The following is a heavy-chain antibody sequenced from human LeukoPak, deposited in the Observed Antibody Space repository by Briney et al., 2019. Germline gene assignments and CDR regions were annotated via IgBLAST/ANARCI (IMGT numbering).Heavy chain of an antibody. V-gene: IGHV4-4*07. D-gene: IGHD3-10*01. CDR2: IFTSGST. CDR3: ARDRRAFSGSDYNVNWYFDL. CDR1: GDSISSYY. Sequence: SETLSLTCTVSGDSISSYYWTWIRQPAGKGLEWIGRIFTSGSTTYNPSLNSRVTMSVDVSKNQFSPSLHSVTAADTAVYYCARDRRAFSGSDYNVNWYFDLWGRGTLVTVSS. J-gene: IGHJ2*01.